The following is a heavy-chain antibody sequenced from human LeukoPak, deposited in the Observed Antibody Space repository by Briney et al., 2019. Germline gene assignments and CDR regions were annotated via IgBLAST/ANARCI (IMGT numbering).Heavy chain of an antibody. CDR2: ISYDGSNK. D-gene: IGHD2-2*01. CDR1: GFTFSGSA. Sequence: QTGGSLRLSCAASGFTFSGSAMHWVRQAPGKGLEWVAVISYDGSNKYYADSVKGRFTISRDNSKNTLYLQMNSLRAEDTAVYYCAKDSMEGYCSSTSCSYFDYWGQGTLVTVSS. V-gene: IGHV3-30*04. CDR3: AKDSMEGYCSSTSCSYFDY. J-gene: IGHJ4*02.